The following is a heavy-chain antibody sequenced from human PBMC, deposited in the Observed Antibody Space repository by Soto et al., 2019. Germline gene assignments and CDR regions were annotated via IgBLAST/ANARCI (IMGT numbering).Heavy chain of an antibody. J-gene: IGHJ4*02. CDR3: ARTMARIHPPVDH. Sequence: SLRLSCAASGLSFSNANMHWVRRAPGRGLDRVAGIYFDGGNKYYADSVKGRFTISRDNSKNTLYLQMNSLRAEDTAVYYCARTMARIHPPVDHWRQGDLVTVSS. CDR2: IYFDGGNK. D-gene: IGHD3-3*01. V-gene: IGHV3-33*01. CDR1: GLSFSNAN.